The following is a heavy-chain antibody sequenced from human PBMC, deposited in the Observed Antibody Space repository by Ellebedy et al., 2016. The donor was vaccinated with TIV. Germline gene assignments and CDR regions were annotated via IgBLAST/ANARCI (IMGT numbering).Heavy chain of an antibody. Sequence: GESLKISCAVSGFIFSTHTMHWVRQGPGKGLEWVAVISHDGSNKYYAESVKGRFIISRDNSNNVLYLQMNSLRVEDTAVYYCARDHQNYYDRSGLIGYWGQGTLVTVSS. CDR1: GFIFSTHT. J-gene: IGHJ4*02. CDR2: ISHDGSNK. D-gene: IGHD3-22*01. CDR3: ARDHQNYYDRSGLIGY. V-gene: IGHV3-30-3*01.